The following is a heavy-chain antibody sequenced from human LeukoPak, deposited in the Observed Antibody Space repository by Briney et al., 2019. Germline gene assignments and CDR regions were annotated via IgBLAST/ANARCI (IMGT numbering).Heavy chain of an antibody. CDR2: IYPGDSDT. CDR1: GYSFTSYW. CDR3: ARSPHIVVVPAAIAAFDI. V-gene: IGHV5-51*01. J-gene: IGHJ3*02. Sequence: GESLKISCKGSGYSFTSYWIGWVRQMPGKGLEWMGIIYPGDSDTRYSPSFQGQVTISADKSISTAYLQWSSLKASDTAMYYCARSPHIVVVPAAIAAFDIWGQGTMVTVSS. D-gene: IGHD2-2*01.